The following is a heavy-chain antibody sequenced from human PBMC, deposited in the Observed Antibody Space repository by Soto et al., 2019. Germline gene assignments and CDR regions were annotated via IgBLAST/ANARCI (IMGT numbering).Heavy chain of an antibody. V-gene: IGHV3-74*01. CDR2: INSDGSTT. D-gene: IGHD4-4*01. J-gene: IGHJ4*02. Sequence: EVQLVESGGGLVQPGGSLRLSCAASGFTFSSYWMHWVRQAPGKGLVWVSRINSDGSTTNYVDSVKSRFTISRENAKNTLSPQMNSLRAEDTAVYYYERMDGGNSDNWGQGTLVTVSS. CDR3: ERMDGGNSDN. CDR1: GFTFSSYW.